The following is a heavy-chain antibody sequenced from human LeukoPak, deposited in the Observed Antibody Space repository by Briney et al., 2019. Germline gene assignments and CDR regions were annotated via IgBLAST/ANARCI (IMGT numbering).Heavy chain of an antibody. CDR2: ISSGSSYT. J-gene: IGHJ4*02. CDR1: GFTFITYS. V-gene: IGHV3-21*01. Sequence: PGGSLRLSCAASGFTFITYSMNWVRQAPGKGLEWVSSISSGSSYTYYADSVKGRVTISRDNAKNSLYLQTNSLRAEDTGVYYCARISPQGIAVAGVDYWGPGTLVTVSS. CDR3: ARISPQGIAVAGVDY. D-gene: IGHD6-19*01.